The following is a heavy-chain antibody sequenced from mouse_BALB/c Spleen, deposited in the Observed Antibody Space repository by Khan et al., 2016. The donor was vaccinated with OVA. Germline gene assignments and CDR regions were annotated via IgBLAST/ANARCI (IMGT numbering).Heavy chain of an antibody. V-gene: IGHV5-4*02. CDR3: ARGYYGDPFAY. CDR2: ISDGGSYT. Sequence: EVELVESGGGLVKPGGSLKLSCAASGFTFSDYYMYWVRQTPEKRLEWLATISDGGSYTYYPDIVKGRFTISRDDAQNNLYLQMSSLKSEDTAMYYCARGYYGDPFAYWGQGTLVTISA. D-gene: IGHD2-13*01. J-gene: IGHJ3*01. CDR1: GFTFSDYY.